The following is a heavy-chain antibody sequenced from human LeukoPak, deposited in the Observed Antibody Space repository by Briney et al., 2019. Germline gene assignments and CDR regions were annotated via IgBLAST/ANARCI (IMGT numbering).Heavy chain of an antibody. CDR1: GGSISSYY. CDR2: IYYSGST. CDR3: ARAVITIFGVVIHYYFDY. J-gene: IGHJ4*02. D-gene: IGHD3-3*01. V-gene: IGHV4-59*01. Sequence: SETLSLTCTVSGGSISSYYWSWIRQPPGKGLEWIGYIYYSGSTNYNPSLKSRVTISVDTSKNQFSLKLSSVTAADTAVYYCARAVITIFGVVIHYYFDYWGQGTLVTVSS.